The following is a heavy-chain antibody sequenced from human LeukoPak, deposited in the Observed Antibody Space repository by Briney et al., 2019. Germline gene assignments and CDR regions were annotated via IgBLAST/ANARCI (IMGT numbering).Heavy chain of an antibody. CDR2: INPNSGGT. CDR1: GYTFTGYY. V-gene: IGHV1-2*02. J-gene: IGHJ6*02. D-gene: IGHD3-22*01. CDR3: ARTTHYDSSGYQYYYYYYGMDV. Sequence: ASVKVSCKASGYTFTGYYMHWVRQAPGQGLEWMGWINPNSGGTNYAQKFQGRVTMTTDTSTSTAYMELRSLRSDDTAVYYCARTTHYDSSGYQYYYYYYGMDVWGQGTTVTVSS.